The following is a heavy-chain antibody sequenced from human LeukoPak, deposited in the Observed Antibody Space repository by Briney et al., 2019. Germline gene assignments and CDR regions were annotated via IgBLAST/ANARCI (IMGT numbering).Heavy chain of an antibody. Sequence: GGSLRLSCAASGFTFSSYWMHWVRQAPGKGLVWVSRINSDGSSTSYADSVKGRFTISRDNAKNTLYLQMNSLRAEDTAVYYCARVKYYYDSSGYYGAAFDIWGQGTMVTVSS. V-gene: IGHV3-74*01. CDR1: GFTFSSYW. D-gene: IGHD3-22*01. J-gene: IGHJ3*02. CDR3: ARVKYYYDSSGYYGAAFDI. CDR2: INSDGSST.